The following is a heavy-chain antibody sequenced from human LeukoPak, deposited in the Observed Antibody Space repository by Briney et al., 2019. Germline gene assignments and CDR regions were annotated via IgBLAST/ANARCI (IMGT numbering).Heavy chain of an antibody. CDR1: GGSFSGYY. D-gene: IGHD3-10*01. CDR3: ARGGLVRGTINSLIGFDI. Sequence: SETLSLTCAVYGGSFSGYYWSWIRQPPGKGLEWIGEINHSGSTNNNPSIKSRVTISVDTSKNQFSLKLSSVTAADTALYYCARGGLVRGTINSLIGFDIWGQGIMVTVSS. V-gene: IGHV4-34*01. CDR2: INHSGST. J-gene: IGHJ3*02.